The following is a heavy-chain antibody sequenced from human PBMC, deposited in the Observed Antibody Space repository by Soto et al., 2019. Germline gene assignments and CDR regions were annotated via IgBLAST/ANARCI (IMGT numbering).Heavy chain of an antibody. V-gene: IGHV1-3*01. J-gene: IGHJ6*02. CDR3: ASLSGSYTDYYHYGMDV. Sequence: ASVKVSCKASGYTFTSYAMHCVRQAPGQRLEWMGWINAGNGNTKYSQKFQGRVTITRDTSASTAYMELSSLRSEDTAVYYCASLSGSYTDYYHYGMDVWGQGTTVTVSS. CDR2: INAGNGNT. CDR1: GYTFTSYA. D-gene: IGHD1-26*01.